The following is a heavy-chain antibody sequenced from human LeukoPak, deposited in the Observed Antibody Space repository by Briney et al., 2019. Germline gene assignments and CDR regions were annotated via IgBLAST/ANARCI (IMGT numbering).Heavy chain of an antibody. Sequence: GASVKVSCKASGYTFTSYDINWVRQATGQGLEWMGWMNPNSGNTGYAQKSQGRVTMTRNTSISTAYMELSSLRSEDTAVYYCASSWRGFYGSGSYAPHWGQGTLVTVSS. CDR1: GYTFTSYD. CDR2: MNPNSGNT. CDR3: ASSWRGFYGSGSYAPH. D-gene: IGHD3-10*01. J-gene: IGHJ4*02. V-gene: IGHV1-8*01.